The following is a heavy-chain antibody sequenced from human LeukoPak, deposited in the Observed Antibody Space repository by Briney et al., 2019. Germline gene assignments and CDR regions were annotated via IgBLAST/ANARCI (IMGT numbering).Heavy chain of an antibody. V-gene: IGHV1-18*01. Sequence: ASVKVSCKASGYTFTSYGISWVRQAPGQGLEWMGWISGYKGNTNYAQKVQGGVTMTTETSTSTAYMALRSLRSDDTAVYYLERYNMNQQPGGASGQNWFDPWGPGTLVTVSS. CDR1: GYTFTSYG. J-gene: IGHJ5*02. D-gene: IGHD6-13*01. CDR3: ERYNMNQQPGGASGQNWFDP. CDR2: ISGYKGNT.